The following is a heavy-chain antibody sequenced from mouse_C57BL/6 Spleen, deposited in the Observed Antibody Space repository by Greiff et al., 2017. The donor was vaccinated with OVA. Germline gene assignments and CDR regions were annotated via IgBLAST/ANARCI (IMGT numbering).Heavy chain of an antibody. V-gene: IGHV5-4*03. D-gene: IGHD2-3*01. CDR2: ISDGGSYT. CDR3: ARGGGLLPFAY. Sequence: DVKLVESGGGLVKLGGSLKLSCAASGFTFSSYAMSWVRQTPEKRLEWVATISDGGSYTYYPDNVKGRFTISRDNAKNNLYLQMSHLKSEDTAMYYCARGGGLLPFAYWGQGTLVTVSA. J-gene: IGHJ3*01. CDR1: GFTFSSYA.